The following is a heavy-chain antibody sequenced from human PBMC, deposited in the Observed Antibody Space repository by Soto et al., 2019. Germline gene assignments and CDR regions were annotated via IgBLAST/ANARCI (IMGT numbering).Heavy chain of an antibody. V-gene: IGHV4-31*03. D-gene: IGHD3-10*01. CDR3: ARAQFGELLYPDY. Sequence: SETLSLTCTVSGGSISIGGHYWSWIRHYPGKGLEWIGYIYYSGSTYYNPSLKSRVTLSVDTSKNQFSLKLTSVTAADTAVYYCARAQFGELLYPDYWGQGTLVTVSS. CDR2: IYYSGST. CDR1: GGSISIGGHY. J-gene: IGHJ4*02.